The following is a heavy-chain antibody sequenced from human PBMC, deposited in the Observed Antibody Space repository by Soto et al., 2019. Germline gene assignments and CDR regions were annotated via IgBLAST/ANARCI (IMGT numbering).Heavy chain of an antibody. CDR3: AEYYDFWSGFFAEYFQH. V-gene: IGHV3-23*01. Sequence: GGSLRLSCAASGFTFSSYAMSWVRQAPGKGLEWVSAISGSGGSTYYADSVKGRFTISRDNSKNTLYLQMNSLRAEDTAVYYCAEYYDFWSGFFAEYFQHWGQGTLVTVSS. J-gene: IGHJ1*01. CDR2: ISGSGGST. CDR1: GFTFSSYA. D-gene: IGHD3-3*01.